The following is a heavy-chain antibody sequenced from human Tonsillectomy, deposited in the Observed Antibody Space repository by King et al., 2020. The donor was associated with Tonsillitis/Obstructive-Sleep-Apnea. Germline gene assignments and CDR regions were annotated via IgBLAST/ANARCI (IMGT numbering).Heavy chain of an antibody. CDR2: ISSSSSTI. CDR3: ARGSYSGYEPYDY. Sequence: VQLVESGGGLVQPGGSLRLSCAASGFTFSSHNMNWVRQAPGKGLEWVSFISSSSSTIYYADSVKGRFTISRDNAKNSLFLQMNSLRDEDTAVYYCARGSYSGYEPYDYWGHGTLVTVSS. D-gene: IGHD5-12*01. CDR1: GFTFSSHN. V-gene: IGHV3-48*02. J-gene: IGHJ4*01.